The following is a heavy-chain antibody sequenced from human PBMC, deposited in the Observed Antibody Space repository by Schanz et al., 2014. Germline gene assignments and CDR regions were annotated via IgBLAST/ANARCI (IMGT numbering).Heavy chain of an antibody. CDR2: ITSTSRYI. V-gene: IGHV3-21*06. CDR3: AKCIGWYGRCAFDI. J-gene: IGHJ4*02. CDR1: GFTVSSNY. Sequence: EVQLVESGGGLVQPGGSLRLSCAASGFTVSSNYMSWVRQAPGKGLEWVSSITSTSRYIYYADSLKGRFTISRDNAKNSLYLQMDALRAEDTAVYYCAKCIGWYGRCAFDIWGQGTLVTVSS. D-gene: IGHD6-19*01.